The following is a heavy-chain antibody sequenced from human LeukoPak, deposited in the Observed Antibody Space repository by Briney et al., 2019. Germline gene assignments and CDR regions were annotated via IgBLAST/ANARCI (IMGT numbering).Heavy chain of an antibody. CDR2: IKSRADGGTA. CDR3: TTEVVASPPNNFYYSAMDV. J-gene: IGHJ6*02. Sequence: GGSLRLSCAASGFSFNDAWMNWVRQATGKGLEWVGRIKSRADGGTADYAAPVRGRFTISRDDSKNTLYLQMNSLKTEDTAVYYCTTEVVASPPNNFYYSAMDVWGQGTTVTASS. D-gene: IGHD2-21*01. CDR1: GFSFNDAW. V-gene: IGHV3-15*01.